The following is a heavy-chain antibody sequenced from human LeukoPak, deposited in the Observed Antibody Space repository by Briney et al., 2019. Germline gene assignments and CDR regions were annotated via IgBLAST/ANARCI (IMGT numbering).Heavy chain of an antibody. V-gene: IGHV4-34*01. Sequence: ASETLSLTCAVYGGSFSGYYWSWIRQPPGKGLEWIGEINHSGSTNYNPSLKSRVTISVDTSKNQFSLKLSSVTAADTAVYYCARGGMETTVTTPDYWGQGTLVTVSS. CDR2: INHSGST. D-gene: IGHD4-17*01. J-gene: IGHJ4*02. CDR3: ARGGMETTVTTPDY. CDR1: GGSFSGYY.